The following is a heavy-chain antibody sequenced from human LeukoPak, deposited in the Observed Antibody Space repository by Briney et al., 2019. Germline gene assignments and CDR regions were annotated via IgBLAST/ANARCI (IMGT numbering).Heavy chain of an antibody. J-gene: IGHJ6*03. D-gene: IGHD3-16*01. CDR1: GAAISSDY. V-gene: IGHV4-4*07. CDR2: IYFSGST. Sequence: PSETLSLTCAVSGAAISSDYWSWLRQPAGKGLEWIGRIYFSGSTNYNPSLKGRVTMSVDTSKNQFSLKLSSVTAADTAIYYCARVGDFDTYYYYFMDVWGKGITVTVSS. CDR3: ARVGDFDTYYYYFMDV.